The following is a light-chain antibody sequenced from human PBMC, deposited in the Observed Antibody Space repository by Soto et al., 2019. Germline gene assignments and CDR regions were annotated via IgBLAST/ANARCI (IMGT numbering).Light chain of an antibody. Sequence: QSALTQPASVSGSPGQSITISCTGTSSDVGNYNLVSWYQQHRGKAPKLMIYEVNKRPSGVSDRFSGSKSGNTASLTISGLQDEDEADYYCCSYASSSTVVFGGGTKLTVL. J-gene: IGLJ2*01. CDR1: SSDVGNYNL. CDR3: CSYASSSTVV. CDR2: EVN. V-gene: IGLV2-23*02.